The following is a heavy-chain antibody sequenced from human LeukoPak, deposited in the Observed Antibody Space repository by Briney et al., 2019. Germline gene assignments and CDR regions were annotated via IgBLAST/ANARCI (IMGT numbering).Heavy chain of an antibody. Sequence: GRSLRLSCAASGFTFSSYGMHWVRQAPGKGLEWVAGISYDGRSKEYVDSVKGRFTISRDNSKNTLYLQMNSLRAEDTAVYYCAKDRGYSHGFDYWGQGTLLTVSS. J-gene: IGHJ4*02. CDR2: ISYDGRSK. V-gene: IGHV3-30*18. CDR3: AKDRGYSHGFDY. CDR1: GFTFSSYG. D-gene: IGHD5-18*01.